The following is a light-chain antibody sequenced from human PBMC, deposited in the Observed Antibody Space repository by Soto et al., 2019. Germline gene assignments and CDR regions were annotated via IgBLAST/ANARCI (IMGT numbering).Light chain of an antibody. CDR2: DDD. V-gene: IGLV1-51*01. CDR1: SSNIGGNS. Sequence: QSVMTQPPSVSAAPGQRVTISCSGSSSNIGGNSVSWYQQLPGTAPKLLIYDDDKRPSGISDRFSGSNSGTSATLGITGFQTGDEADYYWGSCGSSLRAYVFGPGSKVPV. J-gene: IGLJ1*01. CDR3: GSCGSSLRAYV.